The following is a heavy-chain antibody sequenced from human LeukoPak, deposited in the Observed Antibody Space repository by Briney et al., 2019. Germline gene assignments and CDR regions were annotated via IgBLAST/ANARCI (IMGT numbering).Heavy chain of an antibody. CDR2: VRASGDST. J-gene: IGHJ4*02. CDR3: AKAFYYYDSSGFVYFDY. Sequence: PGGSLRLSCVVSGFTFNTLAMGWVRQAPGQGLEWVSAVRASGDSTYYADSVKGRFTISRDNSKNTLYLQMNSLRAEDTAVYYCAKAFYYYDSSGFVYFDYWGQGTLVTVSS. V-gene: IGHV3-23*01. CDR1: GFTFNTLA. D-gene: IGHD3-22*01.